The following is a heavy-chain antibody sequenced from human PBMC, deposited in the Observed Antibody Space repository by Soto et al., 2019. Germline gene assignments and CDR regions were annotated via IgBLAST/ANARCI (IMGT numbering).Heavy chain of an antibody. Sequence: EVQLVESGGGLVKPGGSLRLSCAASGFTFSSYSMNWVRQAPGKGLEWVSSISSSSSYIYYADSVKGRFTISRDNAKNSLYLQMNSLRAEDTAVYYCARDLPTYYDFWSGSRLPGWFDPWGQGTLVTVSS. CDR1: GFTFSSYS. J-gene: IGHJ5*02. CDR3: ARDLPTYYDFWSGSRLPGWFDP. D-gene: IGHD3-3*01. CDR2: ISSSSSYI. V-gene: IGHV3-21*01.